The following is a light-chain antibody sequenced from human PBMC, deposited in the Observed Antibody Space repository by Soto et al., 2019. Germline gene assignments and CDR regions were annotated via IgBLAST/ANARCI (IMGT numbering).Light chain of an antibody. CDR2: EDN. CDR3: QSYDSSNDVV. CDR1: SGSIASNY. V-gene: IGLV6-57*02. Sequence: NFMLTQPHSVSESPGKTVTISCTGSSGSIASNYVQWYQQRPGSAPTTVIYEDNQIPSGVPDRFSGSIDSSSNSASLTISGLKTEDEADYYCQSYDSSNDVVFGGGTKLTVL. J-gene: IGLJ2*01.